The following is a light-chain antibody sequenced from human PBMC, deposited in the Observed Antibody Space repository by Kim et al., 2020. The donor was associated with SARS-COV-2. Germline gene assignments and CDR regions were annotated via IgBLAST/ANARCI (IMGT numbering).Light chain of an antibody. Sequence: ASVGASFTITCRASQTIRNSLNWYQQKPGKAPSLLIYAASTLQNGVPSRFSGTGSGTDFSLTIDSVQPEDFAIYYCQQTFTIPWTFGQGTKVDIK. CDR2: AAS. J-gene: IGKJ1*01. V-gene: IGKV1-39*01. CDR1: QTIRNS. CDR3: QQTFTIPWT.